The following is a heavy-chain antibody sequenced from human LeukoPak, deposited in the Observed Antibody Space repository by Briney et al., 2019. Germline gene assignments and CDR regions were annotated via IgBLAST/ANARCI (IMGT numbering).Heavy chain of an antibody. CDR3: AKDWAAGNYYYYMDV. Sequence: GGSLRLSCAASGFTFSSYAMSWVRQAPGKGLEWVSAISGSGGSTYYADSVKGRFTISRDNSKNTLYLQMNSLRAEDTAVYYCAKDWAAGNYYYYMDVWGKGTTVTVSS. J-gene: IGHJ6*03. D-gene: IGHD6-13*01. CDR2: ISGSGGST. CDR1: GFTFSSYA. V-gene: IGHV3-23*01.